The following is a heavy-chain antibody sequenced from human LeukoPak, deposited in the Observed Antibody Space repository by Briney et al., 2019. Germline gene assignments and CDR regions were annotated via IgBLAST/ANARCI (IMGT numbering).Heavy chain of an antibody. J-gene: IGHJ6*04. CDR3: ARQAFDSEAEIFYSYGLDV. CDR2: IDPSDSSI. D-gene: IGHD2/OR15-2a*01. CDR1: GCSFTRYW. V-gene: IGHV5-10-1*01. Sequence: GESLKISCKASGCSFTRYWITWVRQMPGKGLEWMGRIDPSDSSINYSPPFQGQVTMSVDKSISTAYLQWSSLRASDTAMYYCARQAFDSEAEIFYSYGLDVWGKGTSVIVSS.